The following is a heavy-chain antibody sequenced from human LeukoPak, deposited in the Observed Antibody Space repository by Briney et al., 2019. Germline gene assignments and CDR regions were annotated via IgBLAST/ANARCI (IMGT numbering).Heavy chain of an antibody. J-gene: IGHJ3*02. D-gene: IGHD3-22*01. Sequence: GRSLRLSCAASGFTFSSYAMHWVRQAAGKGLEWVAVISYDGSNKYYADSVKGRFTISRDNSKNTLYLQMNSLRAEDTAVYYCARAPLTYYYDSSGSEAFDIWGQGTMVTVSS. CDR2: ISYDGSNK. CDR1: GFTFSSYA. V-gene: IGHV3-30*04. CDR3: ARAPLTYYYDSSGSEAFDI.